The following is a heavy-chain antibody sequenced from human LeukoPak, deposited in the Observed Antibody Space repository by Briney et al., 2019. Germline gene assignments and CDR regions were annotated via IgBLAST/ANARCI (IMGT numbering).Heavy chain of an antibody. V-gene: IGHV3-23*01. J-gene: IGHJ3*02. CDR2: IGSGGTT. D-gene: IGHD4-17*01. CDR1: GFTFSSYA. Sequence: GGSLRLSCAASGFTFSSYAMSWVRQAPGKGLEWVSAIGSGGTTYYADSVKGRFTISRDNSKNTLYLQMNSLRAEDTAVYYCNGELRAFDIWGQGTMVTVSS. CDR3: NGELRAFDI.